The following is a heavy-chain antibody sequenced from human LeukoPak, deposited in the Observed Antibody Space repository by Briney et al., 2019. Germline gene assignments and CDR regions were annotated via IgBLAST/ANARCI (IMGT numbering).Heavy chain of an antibody. CDR2: IYHSGGT. J-gene: IGHJ4*02. D-gene: IGHD3-10*01. V-gene: IGHV4-38-2*02. CDR1: GYSLSSGYY. CDR3: ARITMVRGVIIGIDY. Sequence: SETLTLTCTVSGYSLSSGYYWGCIRQPPGKGLEWIGSIYHSGGTYYNPSLKSRVTISLDTSKNQFSLKLSSVTAADTAVYYCARITMVRGVIIGIDYWGQGTLVTVSS.